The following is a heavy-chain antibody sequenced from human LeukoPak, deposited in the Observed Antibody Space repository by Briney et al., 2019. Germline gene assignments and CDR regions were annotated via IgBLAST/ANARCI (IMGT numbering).Heavy chain of an antibody. D-gene: IGHD3-22*01. V-gene: IGHV3-23*01. CDR3: AKDRLPLSSAYYYVPFDY. CDR2: ISGSGGST. J-gene: IGHJ4*02. Sequence: SGGSLRLSCAASEFTVSSNYMTWVRQAPGKGLEWVSAISGSGGSTYCADSVKGRFTISRDNSKNTLYLQMHSLRAEDTAVYYCAKDRLPLSSAYYYVPFDYWGQGTLVTVSS. CDR1: EFTVSSNY.